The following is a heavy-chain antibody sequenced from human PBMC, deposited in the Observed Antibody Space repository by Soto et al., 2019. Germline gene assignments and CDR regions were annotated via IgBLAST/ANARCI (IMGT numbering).Heavy chain of an antibody. Sequence: SETLSLTCTVSGGSISSYYWSWIRQPPGKGLEWIGYIYYSGSTNYNPSLKSRVTISVDTSKNQFSLKLSSVTAADTAVYYCARDHRVVSSFPLPYYYYMAVWGKGSTVTVSS. J-gene: IGHJ6*03. CDR2: IYYSGST. D-gene: IGHD6-6*01. CDR3: ARDHRVVSSFPLPYYYYMAV. V-gene: IGHV4-59*01. CDR1: GGSISSYY.